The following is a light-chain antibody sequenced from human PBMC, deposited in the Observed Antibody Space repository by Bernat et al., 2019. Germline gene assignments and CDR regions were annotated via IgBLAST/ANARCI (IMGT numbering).Light chain of an antibody. V-gene: IGKV3-15*01. CDR1: QSVSGN. J-gene: IGKJ4*01. Sequence: ETVMTQSPATLSVSPGERATLSCRASQSVSGNLAWYQQQPGQAPRLLIYDTSNRATGIPARFSGTGSGTEFTLTISSLQSEDCAVYYCQQYYTWPLTFGGGTKLEIK. CDR3: QQYYTWPLT. CDR2: DTS.